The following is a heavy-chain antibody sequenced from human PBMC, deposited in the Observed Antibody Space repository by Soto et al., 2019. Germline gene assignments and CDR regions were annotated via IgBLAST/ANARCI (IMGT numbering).Heavy chain of an antibody. Sequence: QVQLVQSGAEVKKPGASVKVSCKASGYTFTSYGISWVRQAPGQGLEWMGWISAYNGNTNYAQKLQGRVTMTTDTSTSTAYMEVRSLRSDDTAVYYCARDRPDYGDSDYYDYGMDVWGQGTTVTVSS. CDR2: ISAYNGNT. D-gene: IGHD4-17*01. V-gene: IGHV1-18*01. CDR3: ARDRPDYGDSDYYDYGMDV. CDR1: GYTFTSYG. J-gene: IGHJ6*02.